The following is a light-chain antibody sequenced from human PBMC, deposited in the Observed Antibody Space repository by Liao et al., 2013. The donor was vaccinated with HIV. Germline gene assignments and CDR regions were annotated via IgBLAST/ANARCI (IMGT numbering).Light chain of an antibody. V-gene: IGLV3-16*01. CDR1: ALPKKY. J-gene: IGLJ2*01. CDR2: KDS. Sequence: SYELTQPPSVSVSLGQMARITCSGEALPKKYAYWYQQKPGQAPVVVIYKDSERPSGIPERFSGSSSGTIVTLTISGVQAEDEADYYCQAWDSSTGGVFGGGTKLTVL. CDR3: QAWDSSTGGV.